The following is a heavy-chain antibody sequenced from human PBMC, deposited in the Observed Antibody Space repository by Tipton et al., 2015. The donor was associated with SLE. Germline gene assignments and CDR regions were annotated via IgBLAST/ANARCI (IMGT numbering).Heavy chain of an antibody. CDR2: IYYSGST. V-gene: IGHV4-30-4*01. CDR3: AVKPSGGLIAAVGTEWFDP. J-gene: IGHJ5*02. Sequence: TLSLTCTVSGGSISSGDYYWSWIRQPPGKGLEWIGYIYYSGSTYYNPSLKSRVTISVDTSKNQFSLKLSSVTAADTAVYYCAVKPSGGLIAAVGTEWFDPWGQGTLVTVSS. CDR1: GGSISSGDYY. D-gene: IGHD6-13*01.